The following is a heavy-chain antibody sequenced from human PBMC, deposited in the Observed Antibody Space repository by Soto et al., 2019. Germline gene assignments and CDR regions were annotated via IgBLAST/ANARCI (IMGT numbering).Heavy chain of an antibody. CDR2: IIPIFGTA. CDR1: GGTFSSYA. V-gene: IGHV1-69*13. Sequence: GASVKVSCKASGGTFSSYAISWVRQAPGQGLEWMGGIIPIFGTANYAQKFQGRVTITADESTSTAYMELSSLRSEDTAVYYCAREDIVATITPSYYYYGMDVWGQGTTVTVSS. CDR3: AREDIVATITPSYYYYGMDV. J-gene: IGHJ6*02. D-gene: IGHD5-12*01.